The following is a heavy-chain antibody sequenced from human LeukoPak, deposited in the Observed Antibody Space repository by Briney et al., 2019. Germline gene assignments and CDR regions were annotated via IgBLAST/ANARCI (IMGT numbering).Heavy chain of an antibody. J-gene: IGHJ4*02. Sequence: SGTLSLTCTVSGGSISSSSYFWGWIRQPPGKGLEWIGSIFYSGSTYYNPSLNSRVTISIDTSKNQFSLRLSSVTAADTAVYYCARRFSTGPFDYWGQGILVTVSS. D-gene: IGHD2-2*01. CDR3: ARRFSTGPFDY. CDR2: IFYSGST. V-gene: IGHV4-39*01. CDR1: GGSISSSSYF.